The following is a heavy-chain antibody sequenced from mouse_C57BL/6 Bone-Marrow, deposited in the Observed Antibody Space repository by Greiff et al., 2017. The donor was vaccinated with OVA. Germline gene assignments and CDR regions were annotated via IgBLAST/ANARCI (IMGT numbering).Heavy chain of an antibody. Sequence: VQLQQSGPGLVAPSQSLSITCTVSGFSLTSYGVDWVRQSPGKGLEWLGVIWGVGSTNYNSALNSRLSISKDNSKSQVFLKMNSLQTDDTAMYYCASQDSSGPFAYWGQGTLVTVSA. J-gene: IGHJ3*01. CDR3: ASQDSSGPFAY. D-gene: IGHD3-2*02. CDR1: GFSLTSYG. V-gene: IGHV2-6*01. CDR2: IWGVGST.